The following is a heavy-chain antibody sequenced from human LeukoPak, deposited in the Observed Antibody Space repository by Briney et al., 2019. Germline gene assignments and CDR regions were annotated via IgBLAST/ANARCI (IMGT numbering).Heavy chain of an antibody. D-gene: IGHD6-6*01. V-gene: IGHV3-64*01. CDR1: GFTFSSYA. CDR3: ARDLYSSSSAVGY. CDR2: ISSNGGST. Sequence: GGPLRLSCAASGFTFSSYAMHWVRQAPGKGREFVSAISSNGGSTYYANSVKGRFTISRDNSKNTLYLQMGSLRAEDMAVYYCARDLYSSSSAVGYWGQGTLVTVSS. J-gene: IGHJ4*02.